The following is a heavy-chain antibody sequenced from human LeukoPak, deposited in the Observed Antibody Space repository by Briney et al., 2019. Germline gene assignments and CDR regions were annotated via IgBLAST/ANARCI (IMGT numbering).Heavy chain of an antibody. CDR3: ARETDASGYYEDY. J-gene: IGHJ4*02. V-gene: IGHV3-33*01. D-gene: IGHD3-3*01. Sequence: QPGGSLRLSCAASGFTFSHYAMHWVRQAPGKGLEWVAVIWYDGGNKYYADSVRGRFTISRDNSKNTLPLQMNSLRAEDTAVYFCARETDASGYYEDYWGQGTLVTVSS. CDR1: GFTFSHYA. CDR2: IWYDGGNK.